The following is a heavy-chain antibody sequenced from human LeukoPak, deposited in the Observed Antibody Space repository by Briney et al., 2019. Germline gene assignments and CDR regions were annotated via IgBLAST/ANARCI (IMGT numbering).Heavy chain of an antibody. CDR3: ARETGQWLVLGAFDI. V-gene: IGHV4-61*02. CDR2: IYTSGST. CDR1: GGSISSGSYY. J-gene: IGHJ3*02. D-gene: IGHD6-19*01. Sequence: SQTLSLTCTVSGGSISSGSYYWSWIRQPAGKGLEWIGRIYTSGSTNYNPSPKSRVTISVDTSKNQFSLKLSSVTAADAAVYYCARETGQWLVLGAFDIWGQGTMVTVSS.